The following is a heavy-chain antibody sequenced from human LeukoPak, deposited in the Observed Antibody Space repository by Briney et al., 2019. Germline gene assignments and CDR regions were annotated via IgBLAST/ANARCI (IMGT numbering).Heavy chain of an antibody. CDR2: IRYDGSNK. J-gene: IGHJ3*02. CDR1: GFTFSRYG. D-gene: IGHD6-13*01. Sequence: GRSLRLSCAASGFTFSRYGMHWVRQAPGKGLECVAFIRYDGSNKYYADSVKGRFTISRDNSKNTLYLQMNSLRAEDTAVYYCAKEDSSSWSPNTDAFDIWGQGTMVTVSS. V-gene: IGHV3-30*02. CDR3: AKEDSSSWSPNTDAFDI.